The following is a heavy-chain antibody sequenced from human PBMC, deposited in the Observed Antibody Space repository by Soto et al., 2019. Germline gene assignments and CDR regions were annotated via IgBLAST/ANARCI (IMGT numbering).Heavy chain of an antibody. J-gene: IGHJ5*02. V-gene: IGHV4-39*01. CDR2: IYYSGST. CDR3: ARHWSFISGWDPSNWFDP. D-gene: IGHD6-19*01. CDR1: GGSISSSSYY. Sequence: SETLSLTCTVSGGSISSSSYYWGWIRQPPGKGLEWIGSIYYSGSTYYNPSLKSRVTISVDTSKNQFSLKLSSVTAADTAVYYCARHWSFISGWDPSNWFDPWGQGTLVTVSS.